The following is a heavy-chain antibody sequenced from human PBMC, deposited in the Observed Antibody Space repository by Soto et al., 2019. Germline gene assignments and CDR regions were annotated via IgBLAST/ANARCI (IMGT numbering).Heavy chain of an antibody. CDR2: ISGDGNDK. V-gene: IGHV3-30*03. D-gene: IGHD1-26*01. CDR3: VQGASTAHQPLDS. J-gene: IGHJ4*02. Sequence: QVQLVESGGGVVQPGRSLRLSCAASGFLFGNFGMHWVRRAPGEGLEWVANISGDGNDKYYPDSMKGRFTISRDNFNNTLYLQLNSLRPEDTAVYHCVQGASTAHQPLDSWGQGVLVTVSS. CDR1: GFLFGNFG.